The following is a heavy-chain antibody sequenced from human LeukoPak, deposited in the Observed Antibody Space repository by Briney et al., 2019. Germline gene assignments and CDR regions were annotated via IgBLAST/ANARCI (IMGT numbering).Heavy chain of an antibody. CDR1: GDSVSSNSVT. CDR2: TYYRSTCYN. D-gene: IGHD2-2*01. CDR3: ARRLTQYDCFDP. Sequence: SQTLSLTCAISGDSVSSNSVTWNWIRQSPSRGLEWLGRTYYRSTCYNDYAVSVRGRITVNPDTSKNQFSLHLNSVTPEDTAVYYCARRLTQYDCFDPWGQGILVTVSS. V-gene: IGHV6-1*01. J-gene: IGHJ5*02.